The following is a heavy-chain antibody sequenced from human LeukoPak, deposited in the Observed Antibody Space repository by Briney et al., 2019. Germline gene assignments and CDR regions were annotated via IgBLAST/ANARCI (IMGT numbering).Heavy chain of an antibody. CDR3: ARHDGTARRVDY. J-gene: IGHJ4*02. CDR1: GYSFTSYR. Sequence: GESLKISCMCSGYSFTSYRIGWVSQMPGKGLEWIGIIHPGESDTRYSPSFQGQVTISADTSISTAYLQWSSLKASDTAMYYCARHDGTARRVDYWGQGTLVSVSS. D-gene: IGHD1-14*01. CDR2: IHPGESDT. V-gene: IGHV5-51*01.